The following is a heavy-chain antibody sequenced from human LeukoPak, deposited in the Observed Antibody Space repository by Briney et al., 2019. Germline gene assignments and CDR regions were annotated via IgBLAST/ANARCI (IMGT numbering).Heavy chain of an antibody. CDR3: ARGQMYLDY. Sequence: GGSLRLSCVASGFTFGKYWMSWVRQAPGKGLEWVANIKLDGSEKNYVDSVKGRFTISRDNTKNSLYLQMNSLRAEDTAVFYCARGQMYLDYWGQGTLVTVSS. V-gene: IGHV3-7*03. D-gene: IGHD5-24*01. CDR1: GFTFGKYW. CDR2: IKLDGSEK. J-gene: IGHJ4*02.